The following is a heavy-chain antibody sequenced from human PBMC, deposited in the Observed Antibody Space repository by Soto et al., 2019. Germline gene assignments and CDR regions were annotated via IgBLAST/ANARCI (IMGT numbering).Heavy chain of an antibody. CDR2: IYYSGST. J-gene: IGHJ4*02. V-gene: IGHV4-30-4*01. D-gene: IGHD3-22*01. CDR1: GGSISSGDYY. Sequence: QVQLQESGPGLVKPSQTLSLTCTVSGGSISSGDYYWSWICQPPGKGLEWIGYIYYSGSTYYNPSLRSRVTISVDTSKNQFSRKLSSVTAADTAVYYCARGGDYYDSSGYYSNRAGYWGQGTLVTVSS. CDR3: ARGGDYYDSSGYYSNRAGY.